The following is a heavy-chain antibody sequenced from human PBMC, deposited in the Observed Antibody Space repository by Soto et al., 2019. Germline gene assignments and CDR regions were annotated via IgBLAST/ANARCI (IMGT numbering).Heavy chain of an antibody. V-gene: IGHV4-31*03. CDR1: GASITSGGSY. CDR3: VRDRGTTLRMDV. D-gene: IGHD3-10*01. J-gene: IGHJ6*02. Sequence: SETLSLTCSVPGASITSGGSYWTWIRQHPGKGLEWIGNILYSEKNYYNPSLKSRVTISLDTSKNQFSLKVNSVTAADTAVYYCVRDRGTTLRMDVRGQGTAVTVSS. CDR2: ILYSEKN.